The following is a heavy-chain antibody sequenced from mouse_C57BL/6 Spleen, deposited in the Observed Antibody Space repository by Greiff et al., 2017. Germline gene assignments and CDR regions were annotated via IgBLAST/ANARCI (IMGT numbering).Heavy chain of an antibody. Sequence: QVQLQQPGAELVMPGASVKLSCKASGYTFTSYWMHWVKQRPGPGLEWIGEIDPSDSYTNYNQKFKGKSTLTVDKSYSTAYMQLSSLTSADSAVYDCAIYESSPRWYFDVWGTGTTVTVSS. CDR2: IDPSDSYT. J-gene: IGHJ1*03. CDR1: GYTFTSYW. CDR3: AIYESSPRWYFDV. V-gene: IGHV1-69*01. D-gene: IGHD1-1*01.